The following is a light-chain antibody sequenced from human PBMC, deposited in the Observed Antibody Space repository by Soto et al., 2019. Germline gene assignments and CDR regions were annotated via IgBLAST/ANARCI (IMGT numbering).Light chain of an antibody. CDR3: SSYTSSNTYV. Sequence: QSALPQPASVSWSPGQSITISCTGTSSDVGDYNYVSWYQQHPGKAPKLMIYEVSNRPSGVSNRFSGSKSGNTASLTISGLQAEDEADYYCSSYTSSNTYVFGTGTKVTVL. CDR2: EVS. CDR1: SSDVGDYNY. J-gene: IGLJ1*01. V-gene: IGLV2-14*01.